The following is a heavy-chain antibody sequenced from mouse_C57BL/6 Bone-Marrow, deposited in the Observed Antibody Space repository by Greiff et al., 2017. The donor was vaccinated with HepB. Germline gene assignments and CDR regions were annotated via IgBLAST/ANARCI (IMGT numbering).Heavy chain of an antibody. CDR1: GFTFSSYA. CDR3: ARDQQLRLLAWFAY. V-gene: IGHV5-4*01. CDR2: ISDGGSYT. D-gene: IGHD3-2*02. Sequence: EVMLVESGGGLVKPGGSLKLSCAASGFTFSSYAMSWVRQTPEKRLEWVATISDGGSYTYYPDNVKGRFTISRDNAKNNLYLQMSHLKSEDTAIYYCARDQQLRLLAWFAYWGQGTLVTVSA. J-gene: IGHJ3*01.